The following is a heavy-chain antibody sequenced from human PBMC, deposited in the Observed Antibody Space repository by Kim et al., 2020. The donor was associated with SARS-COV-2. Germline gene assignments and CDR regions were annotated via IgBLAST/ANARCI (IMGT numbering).Heavy chain of an antibody. V-gene: IGHV1-18*04. CDR3: ARPHCSTSSCYVALD. D-gene: IGHD2-2*01. CDR1: GYTFANYG. J-gene: IGHJ3*02. CDR2: ISTHNGNI. Sequence: ASVKVSCKTSGYTFANYGISWVRQAPGQGLEWMGWISTHNGNINYAQKFQGRVAMTRDTSTSTAYLELRSLISDDTAIYFCARPHCSTSSCYVALD.